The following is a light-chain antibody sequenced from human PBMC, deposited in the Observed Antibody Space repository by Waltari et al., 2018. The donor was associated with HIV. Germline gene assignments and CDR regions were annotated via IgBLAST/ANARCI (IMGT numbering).Light chain of an antibody. J-gene: IGLJ3*02. CDR3: QMWDVRSDHFWV. Sequence: SYVLTQPPSVSVAPGQTARITCGGSNIRSKSVHWYQQKPGQAPVLVVSDGSDRPSGIPERFSGSNSGSAATLTISGVEAGDEADYYCQMWDVRSDHFWVFGGGTKLTVL. V-gene: IGLV3-21*02. CDR1: NIRSKS. CDR2: DGS.